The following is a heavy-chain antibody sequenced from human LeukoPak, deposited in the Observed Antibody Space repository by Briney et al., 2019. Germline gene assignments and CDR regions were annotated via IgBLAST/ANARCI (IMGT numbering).Heavy chain of an antibody. CDR3: AREESIGRYQFLHEY. D-gene: IGHD2/OR15-2a*01. CDR2: ISPYNGNT. V-gene: IGHV1-18*01. J-gene: IGHJ4*02. Sequence: GASVKVSCKASGYTFTTYNINWVRQAPGQGLEWMGWISPYNGNTKYLQKFQGRVTMTTDTSTSTASMEVRSLRSDDTAVYYCAREESIGRYQFLHEYWGQGTLVTVSS. CDR1: GYTFTTYN.